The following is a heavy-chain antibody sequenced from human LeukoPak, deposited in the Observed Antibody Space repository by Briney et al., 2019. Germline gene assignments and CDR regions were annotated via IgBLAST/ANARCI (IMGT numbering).Heavy chain of an antibody. CDR2: ISAYNGNT. Sequence: GASVKVSCKASGYTFTSYGISWVRQAPGQGLEWMGWISAYNGNTNYAQKLQGRVTMTTDTSTSTAYMELSGLRFDDTAVYYWARDPRIAVAGKYFDYWGQGTLVTVSS. CDR1: GYTFTSYG. D-gene: IGHD6-19*01. J-gene: IGHJ4*02. CDR3: ARDPRIAVAGKYFDY. V-gene: IGHV1-18*01.